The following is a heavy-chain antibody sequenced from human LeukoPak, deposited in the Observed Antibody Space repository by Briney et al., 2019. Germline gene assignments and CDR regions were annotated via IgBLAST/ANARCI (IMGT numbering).Heavy chain of an antibody. D-gene: IGHD6-6*01. CDR3: ARQWGIAARHSWFDP. CDR2: IYHTGST. CDR1: GGSISSSNW. Sequence: SETLSLTCAVSGGSISSSNWWSWVRQPPGKGLEWIGEIYHTGSTNYNPSLKSRVTISVDKSKNQFSLRLTSVTAADTAVYYCARQWGIAARHSWFDPWGQGTLVTVSS. V-gene: IGHV4-4*02. J-gene: IGHJ5*02.